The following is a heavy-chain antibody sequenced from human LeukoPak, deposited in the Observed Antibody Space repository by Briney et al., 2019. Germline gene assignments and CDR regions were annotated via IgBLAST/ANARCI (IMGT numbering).Heavy chain of an antibody. CDR2: IYHSGST. J-gene: IGHJ3*02. D-gene: IGHD3-22*01. V-gene: IGHV4-30-2*01. CDR1: GGSISSGGYS. Sequence: PSETLSLTCAVSGGSISSGGYSWSWIRQPPGKGLEWIGYIYHSGSTYYNPSLKSRVTISVDRSKNQFSLKLSSVTAADTAVYYCARADSSGCYDTYAFDIWGQGTMVTVSS. CDR3: ARADSSGCYDTYAFDI.